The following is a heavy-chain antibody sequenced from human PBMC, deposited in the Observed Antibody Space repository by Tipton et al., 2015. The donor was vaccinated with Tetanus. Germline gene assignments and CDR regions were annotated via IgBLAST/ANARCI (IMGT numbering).Heavy chain of an antibody. D-gene: IGHD2-8*01. J-gene: IGHJ4*02. CDR2: IFYSGNS. CDR1: GDSGSRHY. Sequence: TLSLTCDVSGDSGSRHYWSWIRQPPGKALEWIGDIFYSGNSISNPSFRSRVTMSVDTSRTLFSLTLIAVTAADTAVYFCARGLIDDFLGSRIYFDSWGPGTLVTVPS. CDR3: ARGLIDDFLGSRIYFDS. V-gene: IGHV4-59*02.